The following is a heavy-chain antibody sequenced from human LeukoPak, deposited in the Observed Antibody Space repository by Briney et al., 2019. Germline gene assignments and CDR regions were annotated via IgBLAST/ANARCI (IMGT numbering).Heavy chain of an antibody. CDR1: GGSISSGGYY. J-gene: IGHJ4*02. CDR3: AKLVRGAVAGSYFDY. CDR2: IYYSGST. V-gene: IGHV4-31*03. Sequence: PSETLSLTCTVSGGSISSGGYYWSWIRQHPGKGLEWIGYIYYSGSTYYNPSLKSRVTISVDTSKNQFSLKLSSVTAADTAVYYCAKLVRGAVAGSYFDYWGQGTLVTVSS. D-gene: IGHD6-19*01.